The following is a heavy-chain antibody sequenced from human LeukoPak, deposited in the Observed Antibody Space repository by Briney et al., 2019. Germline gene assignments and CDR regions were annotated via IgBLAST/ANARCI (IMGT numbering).Heavy chain of an antibody. CDR2: IYYSGNT. Sequence: SETLSLTCTVSGGSISSYYWSWIRQPPGKGLEWIGYIYYSGNTNYNSSLESRVTISVDTSKNQFSQRLNSVTAADTAVYYCVRGRAWFDPWGQGTLVTVSS. CDR3: VRGRAWFDP. D-gene: IGHD3-10*01. V-gene: IGHV4-59*01. CDR1: GGSISSYY. J-gene: IGHJ5*02.